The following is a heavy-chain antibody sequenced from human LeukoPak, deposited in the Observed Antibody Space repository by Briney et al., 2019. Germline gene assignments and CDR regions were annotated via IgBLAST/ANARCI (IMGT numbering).Heavy chain of an antibody. V-gene: IGHV3-30*18. CDR3: AKDQTASYYYYYYMDV. CDR2: ISYDGSNK. J-gene: IGHJ6*03. Sequence: PGGSLRLSCAASGFTFSSYGMHWVRQAPGKGLEWVAVISYDGSNKYYADSVKGRFTISRDNSKNTLYLQMNSLRAEDTAVYYCAKDQTASYYYYYYMDVWGKGTTVTVSS. CDR1: GFTFSSYG. D-gene: IGHD6-25*01.